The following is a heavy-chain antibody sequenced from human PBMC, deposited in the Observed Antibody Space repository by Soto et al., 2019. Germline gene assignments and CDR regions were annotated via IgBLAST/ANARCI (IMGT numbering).Heavy chain of an antibody. CDR3: VRVGIGGTRDGMDV. V-gene: IGHV3-33*01. J-gene: IGHJ6*02. CDR2: IWYDGSKR. Sequence: QVQLVESGGGVVQPEGSLRLSCAASGYTFSCCGMDWVRQAPGKGLEWVAVIWYDGSKRYYADSVKGRFTISRDVSKSTVYLQMNNLRVEDTAVYCCVRVGIGGTRDGMDVWGQGTSVIVSS. D-gene: IGHD1-1*01. CDR1: GYTFSCCG.